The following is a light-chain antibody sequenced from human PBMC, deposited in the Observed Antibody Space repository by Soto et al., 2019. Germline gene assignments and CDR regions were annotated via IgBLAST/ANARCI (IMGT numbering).Light chain of an antibody. CDR2: GAS. V-gene: IGKV3D-15*01. J-gene: IGKJ1*01. CDR3: QQYTNWPKT. Sequence: EIVMTQSPATLSVSPGERATLSCRASQSVSSNLAWYQQRPGQAPRLLIYGASTRATGIPERFSGSGSGTEFTLTISSLQSEDFAVYYCQQYTNWPKTFGQGTKVDI. CDR1: QSVSSN.